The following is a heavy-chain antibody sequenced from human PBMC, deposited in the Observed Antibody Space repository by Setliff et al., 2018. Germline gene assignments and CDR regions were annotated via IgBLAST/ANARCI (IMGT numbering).Heavy chain of an antibody. J-gene: IGHJ6*02. Sequence: GGSLRLSCAASGFTFSNYAITWVRQAPGKGLEWVSGISGDGGSTYYGDSVKGRFTISRDNSKNTLYLQMNSLRAEDTAVYYCAKHGAYNDFLTGYNFYYDMDVWGQGTTVTVSS. CDR3: AKHGAYNDFLTGYNFYYDMDV. CDR2: ISGDGGST. V-gene: IGHV3-23*01. D-gene: IGHD3-9*01. CDR1: GFTFSNYA.